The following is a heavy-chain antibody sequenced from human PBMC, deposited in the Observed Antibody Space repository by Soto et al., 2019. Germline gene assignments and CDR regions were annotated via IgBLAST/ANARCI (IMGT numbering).Heavy chain of an antibody. CDR2: IGTAGDT. CDR1: GFTFSSYD. CDR3: ARVWVDYGSGSYDY. V-gene: IGHV3-13*01. J-gene: IGHJ4*02. D-gene: IGHD3-10*01. Sequence: GGSLRLSCAASGFTFSSYDMHWVRQATGKGLEWVSAIGTAGDTYYPGSVKGRFTISRENAKNSLYLQMNSLRAEDTAVYYCARVWVDYGSGSYDYWGQGTLVTVSS.